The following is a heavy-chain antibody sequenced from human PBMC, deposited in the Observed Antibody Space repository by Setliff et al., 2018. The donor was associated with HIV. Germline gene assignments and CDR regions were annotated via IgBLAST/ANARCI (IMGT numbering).Heavy chain of an antibody. V-gene: IGHV1-69*13. CDR1: GGTFSTHS. Sequence: SVKVSCKASGGTFSTHSISWVRQAPGQGLEWMGGIIPIFGTTNNALKFQDRVTITADESTTTAYMELSSLRSEDTAVYYCARGATAHGYYYMDVWGKGTTVTVSS. J-gene: IGHJ6*03. D-gene: IGHD1-26*01. CDR2: IIPIFGTT. CDR3: ARGATAHGYYYMDV.